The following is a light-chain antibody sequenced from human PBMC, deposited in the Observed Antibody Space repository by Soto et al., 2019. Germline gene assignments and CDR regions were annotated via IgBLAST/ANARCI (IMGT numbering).Light chain of an antibody. CDR3: QQYSNSPPLT. V-gene: IGKV3-20*01. Sequence: EIGLTQSPGTLSLSPGERATLSCRASQSVSSSYLAWYQQKPGQAPRLLIYGASSRATVIPDRFSGSGSGTDFTLTISRLEPEDFAVYYCQQYSNSPPLTFGGGTKVDIK. J-gene: IGKJ4*01. CDR1: QSVSSSY. CDR2: GAS.